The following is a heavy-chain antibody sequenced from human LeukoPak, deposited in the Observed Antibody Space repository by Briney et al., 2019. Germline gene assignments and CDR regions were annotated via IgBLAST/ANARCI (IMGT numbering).Heavy chain of an antibody. CDR1: GFTFSSYE. V-gene: IGHV3-48*03. Sequence: GGSLRLSCAASGFTFSSYEMNWVCQAPGKGLEWVSYIGSSGSTIYYADSVMGRFTISRDNAKNSLYLQMNSLGAEDTAVYYCARAARIAVAGTYPDYWGQGTLVTVSS. J-gene: IGHJ4*02. CDR2: IGSSGSTI. CDR3: ARAARIAVAGTYPDY. D-gene: IGHD6-19*01.